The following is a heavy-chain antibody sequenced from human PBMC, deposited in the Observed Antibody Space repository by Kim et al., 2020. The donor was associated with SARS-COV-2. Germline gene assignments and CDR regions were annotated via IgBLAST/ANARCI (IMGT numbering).Heavy chain of an antibody. CDR1: GGSISSGGYY. D-gene: IGHD3-22*01. V-gene: IGHV4-31*03. CDR3: ARASIPHGSESSGYYYFDY. Sequence: SETLSLTCTVSGGSISSGGYYWSWIRQHPGKGLEWIGYIYYSGSTYYNPSLKSRVTISVDTSKNQFSLKLSSVTAADTAVYYCARASIPHGSESSGYYYFDYWGQGTLVTVSS. J-gene: IGHJ4*02. CDR2: IYYSGST.